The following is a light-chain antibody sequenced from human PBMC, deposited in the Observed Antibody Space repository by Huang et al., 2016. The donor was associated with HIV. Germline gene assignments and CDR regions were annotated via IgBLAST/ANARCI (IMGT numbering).Light chain of an antibody. J-gene: IGKJ3*01. CDR3: QQYNDFRST. CDR2: AAS. Sequence: ETVMTQSPVTLSVSPGDRASLSCRSSQIVSSHLAWYRQKPGQAPRLLIYAASTRATGVPARFSGSGAGTEFTLTINTLQSEDSAVYYCQQYNDFRSTFGPGTRVEIK. CDR1: QIVSSH. V-gene: IGKV3-15*01.